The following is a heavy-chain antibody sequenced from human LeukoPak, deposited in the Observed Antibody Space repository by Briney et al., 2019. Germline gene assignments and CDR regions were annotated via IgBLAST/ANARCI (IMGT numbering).Heavy chain of an antibody. CDR3: SRVSSGSYFGYYYYYMDV. CDR1: GFTFSNYW. J-gene: IGHJ6*03. Sequence: GGSLRLSCAASGFTFSNYWIHWVRQAPGKGLVWVSRINSDGSSTSYADSVKGRFTISRDNAKNTLYLQMNSLRAEDTAVYYCSRVSSGSYFGYYYYYMDVWGKGTTVTVSS. V-gene: IGHV3-74*01. CDR2: INSDGSST. D-gene: IGHD1-26*01.